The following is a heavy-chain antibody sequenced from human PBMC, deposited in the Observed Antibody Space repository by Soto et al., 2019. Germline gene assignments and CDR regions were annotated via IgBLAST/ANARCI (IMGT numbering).Heavy chain of an antibody. Sequence: GGSLRLSCAASGFTFSSYAMSWVRQAPGKGLEWVSAISGSGGSTYYADSVKGRFTISRDNSKNTLYLQMNSLRAEDTAVYYCASPSQPYYDILTGYSDHYYFDYWGQGTLVTVSS. D-gene: IGHD3-9*01. CDR2: ISGSGGST. J-gene: IGHJ4*02. CDR3: ASPSQPYYDILTGYSDHYYFDY. V-gene: IGHV3-23*01. CDR1: GFTFSSYA.